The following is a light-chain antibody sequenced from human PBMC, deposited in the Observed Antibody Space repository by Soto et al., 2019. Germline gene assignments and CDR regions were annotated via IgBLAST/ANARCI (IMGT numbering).Light chain of an antibody. V-gene: IGLV2-14*01. CDR3: NSYTSSSTYV. CDR2: QVS. Sequence: QSALTQPASVSGSPGQSITISCTGTSSDVGAFDYVSWYQQRPGKAPKLLIYQVSNRPSGVSNRFSGSKSGSTASLSISGLQAEDEADYYCNSYTSSSTYVFGPGTKVTVL. CDR1: SSDVGAFDY. J-gene: IGLJ1*01.